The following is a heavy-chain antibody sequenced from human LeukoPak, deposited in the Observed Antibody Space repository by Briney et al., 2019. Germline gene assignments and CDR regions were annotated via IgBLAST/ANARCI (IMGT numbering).Heavy chain of an antibody. J-gene: IGHJ4*02. CDR3: ARVPWGSGYFDY. CDR2: IKQDGSDK. CDR1: GLAFSNCW. V-gene: IGHV3-7*01. Sequence: GGSLRLSCAASGLAFSNCWMSWVRQAPGKGPEWVANIKQDGSDKYYVDSVEGRFTISRDNAKNSVYLQMNSLRVEETAVYYCARVPWGSGYFDYWGQGTLDTVSS. D-gene: IGHD7-27*01.